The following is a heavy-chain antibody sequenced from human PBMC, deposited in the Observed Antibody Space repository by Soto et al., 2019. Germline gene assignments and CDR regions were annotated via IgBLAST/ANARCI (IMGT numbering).Heavy chain of an antibody. CDR1: GDSVSSNSAA. V-gene: IGHV6-1*01. CDR2: TYYRSKWYN. D-gene: IGHD3-3*01. J-gene: IGHJ5*02. Sequence: SQTLSLTCAISGDSVSSNSAAWNWIRQSPSRGLEWLGRTYYRSKWYNDYAVSVKSRITINPDTSKNQFSLQLNSVTPEDTAVYYCERAPNTYYDFWSGYYTDWFDPWGQGTLVTVSS. CDR3: ERAPNTYYDFWSGYYTDWFDP.